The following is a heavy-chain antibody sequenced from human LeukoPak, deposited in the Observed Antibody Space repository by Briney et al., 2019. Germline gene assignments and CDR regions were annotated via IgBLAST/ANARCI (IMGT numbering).Heavy chain of an antibody. D-gene: IGHD6-6*01. J-gene: IGHJ4*02. CDR2: IDTGNGNT. CDR3: ARTAGRTFDY. Sequence: GVSVKVSCKTSGYTFTYYALHWVRQAPGQRLEWLGWIDTGNGNTKYSQKFQGRVTMTRDTSTSTVYMELSSLRSEDTAVYYCARTAGRTFDYWGQGTLVTVSS. CDR1: GYTFTYYA. V-gene: IGHV1-3*04.